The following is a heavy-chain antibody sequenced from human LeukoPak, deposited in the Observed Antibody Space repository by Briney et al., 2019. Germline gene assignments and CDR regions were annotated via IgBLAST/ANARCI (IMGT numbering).Heavy chain of an antibody. CDR1: GRSFSGYY. Sequence: SETLSLTCAVYGRSFSGYYWTWIRQTPGKGLEWIGEINHSGITDYNPSLRSRVTISVDTSKNQFSLKLSSVTAADTAVYYCARDTGSGTNDYYYYYMDVWGKGTTVTVSS. V-gene: IGHV4-34*01. CDR2: INHSGIT. CDR3: ARDTGSGTNDYYYYYMDV. D-gene: IGHD3-10*01. J-gene: IGHJ6*03.